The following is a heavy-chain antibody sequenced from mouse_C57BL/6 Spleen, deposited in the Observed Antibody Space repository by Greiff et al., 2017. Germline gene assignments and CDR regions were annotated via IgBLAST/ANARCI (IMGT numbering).Heavy chain of an antibody. V-gene: IGHV1-81*01. D-gene: IGHD1-1*01. CDR3: ARYDYYYGSSPYYFDY. CDR1: GYTFTTYG. J-gene: IGHJ2*01. CDR2: IYPRSGNI. Sequence: VQLQQSGADLARPGASVKLSCKASGYTFTTYGITWVKQRTGQGLEWIGEIYPRSGNIYYNEKFKGKATLTAAKSSSTAYMELRSLTSEDSAVYFCARYDYYYGSSPYYFDYWGQGTTLTVSS.